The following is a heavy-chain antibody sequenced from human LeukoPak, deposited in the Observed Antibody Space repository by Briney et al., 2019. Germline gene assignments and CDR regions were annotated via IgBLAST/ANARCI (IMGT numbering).Heavy chain of an antibody. V-gene: IGHV4-39*07. D-gene: IGHD6-13*01. J-gene: IGHJ3*02. CDR2: IYYSGST. Sequence: YPSETLSLTCTVSGGSISSSSYYWGWIRQPPGKGLEWIGSIYYSGSTYYNPSLKSRVTISVDTSKNQFSLKLSSVTAADTAVYYCAKERNSSWVGNDAFDIWGQGTMVTVSS. CDR3: AKERNSSWVGNDAFDI. CDR1: GGSISSSSYY.